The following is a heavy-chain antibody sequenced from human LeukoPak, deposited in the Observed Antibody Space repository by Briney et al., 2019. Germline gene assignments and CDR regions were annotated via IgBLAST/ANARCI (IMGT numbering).Heavy chain of an antibody. CDR2: IYYSGST. V-gene: IGHV4-59*08. CDR3: ARHTFIVGAVDN. J-gene: IGHJ4*02. D-gene: IGHD1-26*01. CDR1: GGSISSYY. Sequence: SETLSLTCTVSGGSISSYYWSWIRQPPGKGLEWIGYIYYSGSTNYNPSLKSRVTISVDTSKNQFSLKLSSVTAADTAVYYCARHTFIVGAVDNWGQGTLVTVSS.